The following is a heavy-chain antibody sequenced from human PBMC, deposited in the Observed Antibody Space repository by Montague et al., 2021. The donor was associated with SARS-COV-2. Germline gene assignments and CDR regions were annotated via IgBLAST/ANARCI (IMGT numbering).Heavy chain of an antibody. V-gene: IGHV4-34*01. CDR1: SGSFSDFY. CDR3: ARGQVTISGVLSFIPAAGLLDG. CDR2: INHTGSA. Sequence: SETLSHTCAVYSGSFSDFYWTWIRQSPGQGLEWVWEINHTGSATYNPSLKGRVTLSRDTSKTQISLKLQSVTLADTAVYYCARGQVTISGVLSFIPAAGLLDGWGQGTSVTVSS. D-gene: IGHD3-3*01. J-gene: IGHJ3*01.